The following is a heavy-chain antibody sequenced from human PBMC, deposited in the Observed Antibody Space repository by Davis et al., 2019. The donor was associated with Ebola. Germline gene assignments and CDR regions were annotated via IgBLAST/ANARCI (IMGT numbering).Heavy chain of an antibody. CDR2: INTDESRT. Sequence: PGGSLRLSCAASGFTFSSYWIHWVRQAPGKGLVWVSRINTDESRTRDADSVKGRFTISRDNAKNTLYLQMNSLRAEDTAVYYCARVLSYCSGGSCPGGSDHWGQGTLVTVSS. J-gene: IGHJ4*02. D-gene: IGHD2-15*01. CDR1: GFTFSSYW. V-gene: IGHV3-74*01. CDR3: ARVLSYCSGGSCPGGSDH.